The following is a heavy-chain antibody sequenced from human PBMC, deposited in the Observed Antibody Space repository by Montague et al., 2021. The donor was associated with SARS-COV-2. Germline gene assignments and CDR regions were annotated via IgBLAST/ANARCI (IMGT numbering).Heavy chain of an antibody. Sequence: SLRLSCAASGFTFSSYAMHWVRQAPGKGLEWVAVISYDGSNKYYADSVKGRFTISRDNSKNTLYLQMNSLRAEDTAVNYCASGYSGSYYYFDYWGQGTLVTVSS. CDR3: ASGYSGSYYYFDY. CDR2: ISYDGSNK. J-gene: IGHJ4*02. D-gene: IGHD1-26*01. V-gene: IGHV3-30-3*01. CDR1: GFTFSSYA.